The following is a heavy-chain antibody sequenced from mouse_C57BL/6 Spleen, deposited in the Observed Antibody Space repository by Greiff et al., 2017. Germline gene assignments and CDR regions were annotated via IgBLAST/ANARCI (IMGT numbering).Heavy chain of an antibody. CDR1: GYTFTSYW. J-gene: IGHJ3*01. CDR2: IYPGNSDT. CDR3: TPSATVPRGFAY. D-gene: IGHD1-1*01. Sequence: DVKLQESGTVLARPGASVKMSCKTSGYTFTSYWMHWVKQRPGQGLEWIGAIYPGNSDTSYNQKFKGKAKLTAVTSASTAYMGLSSLTNEDTAVYYCTPSATVPRGFAYWGQGTLVTVSA. V-gene: IGHV1-5*01.